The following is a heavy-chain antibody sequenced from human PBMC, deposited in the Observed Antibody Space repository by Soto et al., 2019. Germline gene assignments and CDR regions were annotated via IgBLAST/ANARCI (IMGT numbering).Heavy chain of an antibody. CDR3: ARVGILRTTGTTGLYYYYYGMDV. Sequence: GESLKISCKGSGYSFTSYWIGWVRQMPGKGLEWMGIIYPGDSDTRYSPSFQGQVTISADKSISTAYLQWSSLKASDTAMYYCARVGILRTTGTTGLYYYYYGMDVWGQGTTVTVSS. J-gene: IGHJ6*02. D-gene: IGHD1-1*01. CDR2: IYPGDSDT. V-gene: IGHV5-51*01. CDR1: GYSFTSYW.